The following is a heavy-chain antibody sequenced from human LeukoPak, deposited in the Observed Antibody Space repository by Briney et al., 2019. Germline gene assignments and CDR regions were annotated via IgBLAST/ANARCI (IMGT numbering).Heavy chain of an antibody. CDR1: GYTFTSYY. V-gene: IGHV1-46*01. CDR3: ARAAPGDAFDI. CDR2: INPSGGST. J-gene: IGHJ3*02. D-gene: IGHD3-10*01. Sequence: ASVKVSCKASGYTFTSYYMHWVRQAPGQGLEWMGIINPSGGSTSYAQKFQGRVTMTRDTSTSTVYMELSSLRSEDAAVYYCARAAPGDAFDIWGQGTMVTVSS.